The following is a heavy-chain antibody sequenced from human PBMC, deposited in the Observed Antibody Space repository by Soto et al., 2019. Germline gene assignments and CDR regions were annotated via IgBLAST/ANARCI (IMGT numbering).Heavy chain of an antibody. CDR1: GFTFNNAW. D-gene: IGHD2-2*02. J-gene: IGHJ4*02. CDR3: TTDLALPTTIPGLIDY. CDR2: IKSKTDGEST. V-gene: IGHV3-15*01. Sequence: PGGSLRLSCAASGFTFNNAWMTWVRQAPGKGLEWVGHIKSKTDGESTDHAAPVKGRFTISRDDSKNTLYLQMHSLKTEDTAVYYCTTDLALPTTIPGLIDYWGQGTLVTVSS.